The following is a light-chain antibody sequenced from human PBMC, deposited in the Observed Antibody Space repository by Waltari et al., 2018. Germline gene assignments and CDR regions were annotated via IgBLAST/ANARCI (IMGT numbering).Light chain of an antibody. Sequence: DIQMTQSPPSVSASVGDRVTITCRASTGIRSWLSWYQQKPGKAPKLLIYAASNLQSGVPSRFSGSDSGTEFTLTISSLQPEDVATYYCQEANSFPLTFGGGTKVEI. J-gene: IGKJ4*01. CDR2: AAS. CDR3: QEANSFPLT. CDR1: TGIRSW. V-gene: IGKV1-12*01.